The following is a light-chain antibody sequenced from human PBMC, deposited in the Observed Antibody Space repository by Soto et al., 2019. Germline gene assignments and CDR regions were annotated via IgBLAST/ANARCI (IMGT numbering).Light chain of an antibody. Sequence: QSVLTQPPSVSGAPGQRVTISCTGSRSNIGAGYDVHWYQQLPGTAPKLLIDXXXXXXXXXXXXXXXSKSGTSASLAITGXXXXXXXXXXCQSYDINLSGVVFGGGTKLTVL. J-gene: IGLJ2*01. CDR1: RSNIGAGYD. CDR2: XXX. V-gene: IGLV1-40*01. CDR3: QSYDINLSGVV.